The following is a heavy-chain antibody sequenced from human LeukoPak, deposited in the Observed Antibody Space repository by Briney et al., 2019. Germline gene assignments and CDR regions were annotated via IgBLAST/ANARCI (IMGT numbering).Heavy chain of an antibody. CDR3: AKDGYSEAY. D-gene: IGHD1-26*01. V-gene: IGHV3-23*01. Sequence: PGGSLRLSCAASGFTFRNFAMSWVRQAPGKGLEWVSGISGSGGSTSHAESAKGRFTISRDNSRNTLYLQMNSLRAEDTAVYYCAKDGYSEAYWGQGTLVTVSS. CDR2: ISGSGGST. CDR1: GFTFRNFA. J-gene: IGHJ4*02.